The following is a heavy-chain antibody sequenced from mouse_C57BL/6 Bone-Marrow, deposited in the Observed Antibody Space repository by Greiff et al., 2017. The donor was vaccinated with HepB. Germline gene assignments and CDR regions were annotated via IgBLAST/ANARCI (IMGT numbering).Heavy chain of an antibody. CDR1: GYTFTSYW. V-gene: IGHV1-55*01. J-gene: IGHJ1*03. D-gene: IGHD4-1*01. CDR2: IYPGSGST. Sequence: QVQLQQPGAELVKPGASVKMSCKASGYTFTSYWITWVKQRPGQGLEWIGDIYPGSGSTNYNEKFKSKATLTVDTSSSTAYIQLISLTSEDSAVYYCARDWYWYFDVWGTGTTVTVSS. CDR3: ARDWYWYFDV.